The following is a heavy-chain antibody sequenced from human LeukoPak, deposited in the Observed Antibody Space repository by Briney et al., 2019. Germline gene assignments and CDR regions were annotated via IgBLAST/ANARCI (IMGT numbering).Heavy chain of an antibody. CDR1: GGSITTNNYY. CDR2: IDHSGNT. CDR3: VRDKRNWDVDY. V-gene: IGHV4-39*07. J-gene: IGHJ4*02. D-gene: IGHD1-26*01. Sequence: SETLSLTCSVSGGSITTNNYYWGWIRQPPGKRLEWIGSIDHSGNTYHNPSLRSRVTISRDTSKNQFSLILTSVSAADTAMYYCVRDKRNWDVDYWGQGILVTVSS.